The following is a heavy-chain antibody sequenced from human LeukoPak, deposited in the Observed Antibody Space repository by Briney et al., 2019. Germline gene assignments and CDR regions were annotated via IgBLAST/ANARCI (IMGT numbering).Heavy chain of an antibody. CDR2: IYTSGST. CDR1: GGSISSGSYY. D-gene: IGHD3-9*01. Sequence: PSETLSLTCTVSGGSISSGSYYWSWIRQPAGKGLEWIVRIYTSGSTNYNPSLKSRVTISVDTSKNQFSLKLSSVTAADTAVYYCARGAYYDILTGYYNPSPFDYWGQGTLVTVSS. CDR3: ARGAYYDILTGYYNPSPFDY. J-gene: IGHJ4*02. V-gene: IGHV4-61*02.